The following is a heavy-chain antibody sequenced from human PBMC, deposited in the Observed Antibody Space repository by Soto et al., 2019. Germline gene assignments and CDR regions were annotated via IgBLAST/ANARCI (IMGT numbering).Heavy chain of an antibody. CDR1: GGSISTYY. J-gene: IGHJ3*02. CDR3: ARGKEGKYDAFDI. V-gene: IGHV4-59*01. Sequence: QVQLQESGPGLVKPSETLSLTCTVSGGSISTYYWSWIRQPPGKGLEWIGYIYYTGRTNYNHSLKSRVTISVDTSKNQFSLKLRSVTAADTAVYYCARGKEGKYDAFDIWGQGTMVTVSS. CDR2: IYYTGRT.